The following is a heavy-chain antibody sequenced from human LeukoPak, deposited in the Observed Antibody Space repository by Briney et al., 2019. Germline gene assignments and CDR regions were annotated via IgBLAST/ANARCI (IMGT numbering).Heavy chain of an antibody. V-gene: IGHV4-34*01. CDR3: ARGRWRYDSSGYYYDY. CDR2: LNHSGST. J-gene: IGHJ4*02. Sequence: SETLSLTCAVYGGSFRGYYWSWIRQPPGKGLEWIGELNHSGSTNYNPSLKSRVTISVDTSKNQFSLKLSSVTAADTAVYYCARGRWRYDSSGYYYDYWGQGTLVTVSS. D-gene: IGHD3-22*01. CDR1: GGSFRGYY.